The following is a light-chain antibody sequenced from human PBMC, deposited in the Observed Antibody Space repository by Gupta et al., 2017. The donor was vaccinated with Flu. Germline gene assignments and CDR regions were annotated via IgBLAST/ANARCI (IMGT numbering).Light chain of an antibody. CDR3: QQCDDVTWT. J-gene: IGKJ1*01. CDR2: AAS. CDR1: QYINNF. Sequence: DIQMTQSPSSLSASVGDRVTITCRASQYINNFLNWYQQKPGKAPKLLIYAASRLQRGVPSSFSGSGSGADFTLTITRLQPEDFATYYCQQCDDVTWTFGQGTKV. V-gene: IGKV1-39*01.